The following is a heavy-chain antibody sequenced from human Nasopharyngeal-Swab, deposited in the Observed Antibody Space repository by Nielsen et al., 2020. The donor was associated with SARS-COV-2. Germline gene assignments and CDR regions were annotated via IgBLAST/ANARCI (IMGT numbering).Heavy chain of an antibody. Sequence: ASVKVSCKVSGYTLTELSMHWVRQAPGKGLEWVGGFDPEDGETIYAQKFQGRVTMTTDTSTSTAYMELRSLRSDDTAVYYCASFSDHAFYYYGMDVWGQGTTVTVSS. CDR2: FDPEDGET. V-gene: IGHV1-24*01. J-gene: IGHJ6*02. CDR3: ASFSDHAFYYYGMDV. CDR1: GYTLTELS. D-gene: IGHD3-16*01.